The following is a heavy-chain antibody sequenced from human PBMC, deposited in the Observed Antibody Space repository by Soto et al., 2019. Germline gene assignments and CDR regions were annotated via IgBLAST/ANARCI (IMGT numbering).Heavy chain of an antibody. Sequence: PSETLSLTCTVSGGSISSYYWSWIRQPPGKGLEWIGYIYYSGSTNYNPSLKSRVTISVDTSKNQFSLKLSSVTAADTAVYYCARGGVLVPAAIGVLDYWGQGTLVTVSS. J-gene: IGHJ4*02. V-gene: IGHV4-59*01. CDR2: IYYSGST. D-gene: IGHD2-2*01. CDR3: ARGGVLVPAAIGVLDY. CDR1: GGSISSYY.